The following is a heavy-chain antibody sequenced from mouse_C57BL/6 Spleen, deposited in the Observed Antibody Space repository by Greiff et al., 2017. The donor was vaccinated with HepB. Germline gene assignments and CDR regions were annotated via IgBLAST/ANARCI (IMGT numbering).Heavy chain of an antibody. CDR3: ARVSLYYDYLAY. CDR1: GYTFTSYW. Sequence: QVQLQQPGAELVKPGASVKLSCKASGYTFTSYWMHWVKQRPGQGLEWIGMIHPNSGSTNYNEKFKSKATLTVDKSSSTAYMQLSSLTSEDSAVYYCARVSLYYDYLAYWGQGTLVTVSA. D-gene: IGHD2-4*01. J-gene: IGHJ3*01. CDR2: IHPNSGST. V-gene: IGHV1-64*01.